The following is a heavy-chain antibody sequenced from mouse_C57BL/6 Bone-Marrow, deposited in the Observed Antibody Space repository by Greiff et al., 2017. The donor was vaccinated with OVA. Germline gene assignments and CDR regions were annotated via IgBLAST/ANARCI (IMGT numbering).Heavy chain of an antibody. J-gene: IGHJ2*01. V-gene: IGHV14-4*01. CDR1: GFNIKDDY. CDR2: IDPENGDT. Sequence: LVESGAELVRPGASVKLSCTASGFNIKDDYMHWVKQRPEQGLEWIGWIDPENGDTEYASKFQGKATITADTSSNTAYLQLSSLTSEDTAVYYCTTRVLRREFFDYWGQGTTLTVSS. D-gene: IGHD1-1*01. CDR3: TTRVLRREFFDY.